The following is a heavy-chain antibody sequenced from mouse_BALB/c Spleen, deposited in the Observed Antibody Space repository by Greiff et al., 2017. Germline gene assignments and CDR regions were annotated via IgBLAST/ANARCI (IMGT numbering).Heavy chain of an antibody. D-gene: IGHD2-4*01. Sequence: DVHLVESGGGLVQPGGSLRLSCATSGFTFTDYYMSWVRQPPGKALEWLGFIRNKANGYTTEYSASVKGRFTISRDNSQSILYLQMNTLRAEDSATYYCARDMGLRRVYYAMDYWGQGTSVTVSS. CDR1: GFTFTDYY. CDR2: IRNKANGYTT. V-gene: IGHV7-3*02. CDR3: ARDMGLRRVYYAMDY. J-gene: IGHJ4*01.